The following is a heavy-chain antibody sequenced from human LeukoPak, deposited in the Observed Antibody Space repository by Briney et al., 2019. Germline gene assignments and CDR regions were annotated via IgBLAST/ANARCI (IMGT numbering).Heavy chain of an antibody. CDR3: ATARNFRFEY. V-gene: IGHV3-74*01. Sequence: GGSLRLSCATSGLTFRTTWMHWVRQAPGKGLMWASRMNGEGTTIDYADSVKGRFTVSRDYAKNTLFLQMNNLRTEDTALYFCATARNFRFEYWGQGSLVIVSA. CDR1: GLTFRTTW. D-gene: IGHD1-7*01. CDR2: MNGEGTTI. J-gene: IGHJ4*02.